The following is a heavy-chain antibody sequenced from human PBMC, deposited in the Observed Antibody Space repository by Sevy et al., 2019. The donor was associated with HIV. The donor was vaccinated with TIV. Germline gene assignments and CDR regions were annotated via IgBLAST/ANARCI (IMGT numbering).Heavy chain of an antibody. CDR1: GYTLTELS. D-gene: IGHD2-2*01. CDR3: ATVPGRYCSSTSCAYYYYYGMDV. J-gene: IGHJ6*02. V-gene: IGHV1-24*01. CDR2: FDPEDGET. Sequence: ASVKVSCKVSGYTLTELSMHWVRQAPGKGLEWMGGFDPEDGETIYAQKFQGRVTMTEDTSTDTAYMELSSLRSEDTAVYYCATVPGRYCSSTSCAYYYYYGMDVWGQGTTVTVS.